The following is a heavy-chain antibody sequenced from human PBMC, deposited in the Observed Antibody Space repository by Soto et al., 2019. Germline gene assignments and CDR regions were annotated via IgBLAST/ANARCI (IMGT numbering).Heavy chain of an antibody. Sequence: EVQLVESGGGLIQPGGSLRLSCAASGFTVSSNYMSWVRQAPGKGLEWVSVIYSGGSTYYADSVKGRFTISRDNSKNTLFLHMNSLRAEGTPVYSCARDRVEIGYPESFPHWRQGTLVTVSS. J-gene: IGHJ1*01. CDR2: IYSGGST. V-gene: IGHV3-53*01. D-gene: IGHD5-18*01. CDR1: GFTVSSNY. CDR3: ARDRVEIGYPESFPH.